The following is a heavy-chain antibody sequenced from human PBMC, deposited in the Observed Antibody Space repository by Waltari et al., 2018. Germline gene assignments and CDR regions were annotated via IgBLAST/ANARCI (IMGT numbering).Heavy chain of an antibody. V-gene: IGHV3-21*01. CDR1: GFTFSSHS. J-gene: IGHJ4*02. D-gene: IGHD3-16*01. CDR2: ISSSSSYI. Sequence: EVQLVESGGGLVKPWGSLRLSCAASGFTFSSHSMNWVRQAPGKGLEWVSSISSSSSYIYYADSVKGRFTISRDNAKNSLYLQMNSLRAEDTAVYYCARGYAGPSSGFDYWGQGTLVTVSS. CDR3: ARGYAGPSSGFDY.